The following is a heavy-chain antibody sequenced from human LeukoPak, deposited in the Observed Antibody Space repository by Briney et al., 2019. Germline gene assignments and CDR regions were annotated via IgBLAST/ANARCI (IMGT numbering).Heavy chain of an antibody. CDR2: ISSSGSTI. J-gene: IGHJ4*02. Sequence: GGSLRLSCAASGFTFSSYEMNWVRQAPGKGLERVSYISSSGSTIYYADSVKGRFTISRDNAKNSLYLQMNSLRAEDTAVYYCAREGRGDSVDYWGQGTLVTVSS. CDR1: GFTFSSYE. D-gene: IGHD4-17*01. V-gene: IGHV3-48*03. CDR3: AREGRGDSVDY.